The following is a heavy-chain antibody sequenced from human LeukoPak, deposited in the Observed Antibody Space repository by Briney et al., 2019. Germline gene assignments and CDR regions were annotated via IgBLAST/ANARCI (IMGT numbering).Heavy chain of an antibody. Sequence: PGRSLRLSCAASGFTLSNYDMHWVRQAIGKGLEWVSAIGAPGDTYYPGSVKGRFTISRENAKNSLYLQMNSLRAGDTAVYYCARASSGFDYWGQGTLVTVSS. CDR2: IGAPGDT. CDR3: ARASSGFDY. CDR1: GFTLSNYD. J-gene: IGHJ4*02. V-gene: IGHV3-13*01. D-gene: IGHD2-15*01.